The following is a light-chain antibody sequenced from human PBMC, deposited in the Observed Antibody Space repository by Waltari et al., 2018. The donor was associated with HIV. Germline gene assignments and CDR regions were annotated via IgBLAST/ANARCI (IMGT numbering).Light chain of an antibody. V-gene: IGKV4-1*01. J-gene: IGKJ1*01. Sequence: DIVMTQSPDSLAVSLGERATINCKSSQSVLYRSNNKEYLAWYQQKPGQPPKLLIYWASTREAGVPDRFIGSGSGTDFTLTISSLLAEDVAVYYCQQYYSTPWTFGQGTRVEIK. CDR1: QSVLYRSNNKEY. CDR2: WAS. CDR3: QQYYSTPWT.